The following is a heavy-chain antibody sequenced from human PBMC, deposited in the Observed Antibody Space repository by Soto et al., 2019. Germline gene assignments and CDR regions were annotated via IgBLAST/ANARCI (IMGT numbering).Heavy chain of an antibody. D-gene: IGHD3-3*01. Sequence: GGSLRLSCAASGFTFSNAWMSWFRQAPGKGLEWVGRIKSKTDGGTTDYAAPVKGRFTISRDDSKNTLYLQMNSLKTEDTAVYYCTTASSPNELRFLEWLSTGYYYYYMDVWGKGTTVTVSS. CDR3: TTASSPNELRFLEWLSTGYYYYYMDV. CDR2: IKSKTDGGTT. V-gene: IGHV3-15*01. J-gene: IGHJ6*03. CDR1: GFTFSNAW.